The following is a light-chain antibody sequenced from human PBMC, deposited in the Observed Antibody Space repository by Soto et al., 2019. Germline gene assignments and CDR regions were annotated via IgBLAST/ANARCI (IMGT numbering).Light chain of an antibody. CDR1: SNDVVGYNL. J-gene: IGLJ3*02. CDR2: EVN. V-gene: IGLV2-23*02. CDR3: CSHVGGSSPQWV. Sequence: QSALTQPASVSGSPGQSITISCTGTSNDVVGYNLVSWFQQHPGKAPKLMISEVNKRPSGVSNRFSGSKSANTASLTISGLQAEDEADYYCCSHVGGSSPQWVFGGGTKLTVI.